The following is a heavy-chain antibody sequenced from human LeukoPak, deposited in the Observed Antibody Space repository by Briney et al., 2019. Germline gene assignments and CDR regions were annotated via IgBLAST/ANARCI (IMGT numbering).Heavy chain of an antibody. D-gene: IGHD3-9*01. CDR1: GGSISSYY. CDR2: IYYSGST. J-gene: IGHJ4*02. V-gene: IGHV4-39*01. CDR3: ARQRYFDWLLTY. Sequence: SETLSLTCTVSGGSISSYYWGWIRQPPGKGLEWIGSIYYSGSTYYNPSLKSRVTISVDTSKNQFSLKLSSVTAADTAVYYCARQRYFDWLLTYWGQGTLVTVSS.